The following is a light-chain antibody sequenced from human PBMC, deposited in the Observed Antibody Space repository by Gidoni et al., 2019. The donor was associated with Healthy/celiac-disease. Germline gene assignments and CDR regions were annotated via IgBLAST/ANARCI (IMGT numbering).Light chain of an antibody. J-gene: IGKJ4*01. V-gene: IGKV3-15*01. CDR2: GAS. Sequence: EIVMTQSRATLSVSPGERATLPGRASQSVSSNLAWYQQKPGQAPRLLIYGASTRATGIPARFSGSESGTEFTRTISSLQSEDFAVYCCQQYNNWPPLTFGGGTKVEIK. CDR1: QSVSSN. CDR3: QQYNNWPPLT.